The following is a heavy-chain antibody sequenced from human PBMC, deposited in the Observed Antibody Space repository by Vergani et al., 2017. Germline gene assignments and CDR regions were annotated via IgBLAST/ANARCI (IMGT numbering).Heavy chain of an antibody. J-gene: IGHJ4*02. Sequence: VKLVQSGAAVGKPGASGKISCKASGYTFTAYYIHWVRQAPEKGLEWVGVISPDGFSTFYAQKFQGRVTITRDTSTSTVYVEVTSLRSDDTAVYYCAREPPLTGFFDYWVQGTLVTVSS. CDR2: ISPDGFST. D-gene: IGHD2-8*02. V-gene: IGHV1-46*03. CDR3: AREPPLTGFFDY. CDR1: GYTFTAYY.